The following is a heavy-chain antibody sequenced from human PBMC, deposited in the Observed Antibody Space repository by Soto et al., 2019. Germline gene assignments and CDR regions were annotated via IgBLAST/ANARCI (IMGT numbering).Heavy chain of an antibody. CDR3: AIDRVCSSTSCYAFGYYYYGMDV. J-gene: IGHJ6*02. V-gene: IGHV3-30*03. D-gene: IGHD2-2*01. Sequence: QVQLVESGGGVVQPGRSLRLSCAASGFTFSSYGMHWVRQAPGKGLEWVAVISYDGSNKYYADSVKSRFTISRDKYKNLVYLQLSSLRAEDTAMYYCAIDRVCSSTSCYAFGYYYYGMDVWGQGTTVTVSS. CDR2: ISYDGSNK. CDR1: GFTFSSYG.